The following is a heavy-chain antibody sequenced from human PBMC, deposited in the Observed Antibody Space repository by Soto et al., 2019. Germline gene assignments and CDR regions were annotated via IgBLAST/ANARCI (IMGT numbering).Heavy chain of an antibody. CDR2: SYNGGST. Sequence: QLQLQESGSGLVKPSQTLSLTCAVSGGSISSGGYSWSWIRQHQGKGLGWIGYSYNGGSTYSNPSLKSRVTILVDRSKNQFSLKLSSVTAADTAVYYCARGEVVALGYWGQGTLVTGSS. CDR3: ARGEVVALGY. CDR1: GGSISSGGYS. D-gene: IGHD2-15*01. V-gene: IGHV4-30-2*01. J-gene: IGHJ4*02.